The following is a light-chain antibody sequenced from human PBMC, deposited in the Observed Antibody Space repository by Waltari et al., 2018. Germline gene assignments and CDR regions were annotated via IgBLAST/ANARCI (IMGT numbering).Light chain of an antibody. CDR3: HLYGSART. V-gene: IGKV3-20*01. CDR2: GGS. J-gene: IGKJ4*01. CDR1: QSVDNNY. Sequence: NVLTQSPGTLSLSPGERATLSCRASQSVDNNYLAWFQQQPGQAPRLLIYGGSTRATGIPDRFGGSGSGTDFTLTISRLEPEDSAVYFCHLYGSARTFGGGTKVEIK.